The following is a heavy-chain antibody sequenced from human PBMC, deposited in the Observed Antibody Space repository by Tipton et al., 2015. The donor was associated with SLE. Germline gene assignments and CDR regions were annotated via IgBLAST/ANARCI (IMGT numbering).Heavy chain of an antibody. CDR2: IYTSGST. CDR3: ARVWAVAGLLFDY. D-gene: IGHD6-19*01. Sequence: TLSLTCTVSGGSISSGDYYWSWIRQPAGKGLEWIGYIYTSGSTNYNPSLKSRVTISVDTSKNQFSLKLSSVTAADTAVYYCARVWAVAGLLFDYWGQGTLVTVSS. V-gene: IGHV4-61*09. J-gene: IGHJ4*02. CDR1: GGSISSGDYY.